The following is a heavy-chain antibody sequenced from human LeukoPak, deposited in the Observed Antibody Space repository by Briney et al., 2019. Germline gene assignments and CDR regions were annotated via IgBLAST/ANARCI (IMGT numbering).Heavy chain of an antibody. CDR1: GFTFSSYA. V-gene: IGHV3-23*01. Sequence: GGSLRLSCAASGFTFSSYAMSWVRQAPGKGLEWVSAISGSGGSTYYADSVKGRFTISRDNSKNTLYLQMNSLRAEDTAVYYCAKRLPIAIFGVVRGMPPYCFDYWGQGTLVTVSS. CDR2: ISGSGGST. CDR3: AKRLPIAIFGVVRGMPPYCFDY. D-gene: IGHD3-3*01. J-gene: IGHJ4*02.